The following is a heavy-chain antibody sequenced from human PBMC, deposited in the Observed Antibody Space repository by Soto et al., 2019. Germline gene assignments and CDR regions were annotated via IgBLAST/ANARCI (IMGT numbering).Heavy chain of an antibody. Sequence: PGESLKISCSASKFTFHNYAMSWVRQAPGKGLEWVSGVSATGETTYYADSVKGRFSISRDNPNNTLHLQMSSLRAEDTAIYYCARAHVYDFWSGLFFYGLDVWGQGTMRTASS. J-gene: IGHJ6*02. V-gene: IGHV3-23*01. CDR2: VSATGETT. D-gene: IGHD3-3*01. CDR1: KFTFHNYA. CDR3: ARAHVYDFWSGLFFYGLDV.